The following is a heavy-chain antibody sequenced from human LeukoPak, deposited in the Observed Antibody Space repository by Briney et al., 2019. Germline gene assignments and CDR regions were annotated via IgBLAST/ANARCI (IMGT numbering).Heavy chain of an antibody. J-gene: IGHJ3*02. Sequence: PGGSLRLSCAASGFSFSGYGMHWVRQAPGKGLEWVAFIRYDGSNEYYADSVKGRFTISRDKSKNTLSLQMNGLRVEDTAVYYCAKDLVGGNSGSYGAAFDIWGQGTMVTVSS. CDR3: AKDLVGGNSGSYGAAFDI. CDR2: IRYDGSNE. V-gene: IGHV3-30*02. D-gene: IGHD5-12*01. CDR1: GFSFSGYG.